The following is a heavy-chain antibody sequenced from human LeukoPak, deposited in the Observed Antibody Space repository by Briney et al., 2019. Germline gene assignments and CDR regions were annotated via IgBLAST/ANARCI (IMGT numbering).Heavy chain of an antibody. CDR2: INHSGST. D-gene: IGHD3-22*01. J-gene: IGHJ1*01. CDR1: GGSFSGYY. Sequence: SETLSLTCAVYGGSFSGYYWSWIRQPPGRGLEWIGEINHSGSTYYNPSLKSRVTISVDTSKNQFSLKLSSVTAADTAVYYCARGNYYDSSGYLDFQHWGQGTLVTVSS. CDR3: ARGNYYDSSGYLDFQH. V-gene: IGHV4-34*01.